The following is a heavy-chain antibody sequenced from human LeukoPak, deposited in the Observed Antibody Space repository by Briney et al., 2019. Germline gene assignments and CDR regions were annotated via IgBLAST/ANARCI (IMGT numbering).Heavy chain of an antibody. J-gene: IGHJ4*02. Sequence: SETLSPTCTVSGDSISSYYWSWIRQPPGKGLEWIGYIYYSGSTNYNPSLQSRVTISVDTSKNQFSLKLNSVTAADTAVYYCAREGRSSGWYPTIDYWGQGTLVTVSS. CDR2: IYYSGST. CDR1: GDSISSYY. D-gene: IGHD6-19*01. CDR3: AREGRSSGWYPTIDY. V-gene: IGHV4-59*01.